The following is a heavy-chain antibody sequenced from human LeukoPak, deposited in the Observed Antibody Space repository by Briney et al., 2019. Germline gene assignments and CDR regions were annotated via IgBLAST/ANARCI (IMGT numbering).Heavy chain of an antibody. D-gene: IGHD3-3*01. J-gene: IGHJ4*02. CDR3: VRDDYDFWSGYQRYFEF. CDR1: GFTFSDYW. Sequence: GGSLRLSCAVSGFTFSDYWMTWVRQAPGKGLEWVSNINQDGSEKYYVDSVEGRFTISRDSVKNSLYLQMTSVRADDTAMYYCVRDDYDFWSGYQRYFEFWGQGTLVTVSS. CDR2: INQDGSEK. V-gene: IGHV3-7*01.